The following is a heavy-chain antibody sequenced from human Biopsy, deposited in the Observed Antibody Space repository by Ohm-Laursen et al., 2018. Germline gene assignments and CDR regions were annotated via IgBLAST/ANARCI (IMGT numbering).Heavy chain of an antibody. CDR2: VSTYNGNT. V-gene: IGHV1-18*01. CDR3: ARGYSRRVSIFEASIYWFDT. J-gene: IGHJ5*02. CDR1: GYIFTSFG. D-gene: IGHD3-10*01. Sequence: ASVKVSCKGSGYIFTSFGVSWVRQAPGHGLEWMGWVSTYNGNTEYEQKFQGRVTMTTDTSANTAYMELRSLRSDDTAVYFCARGYSRRVSIFEASIYWFDTWGQGTLVTVSS.